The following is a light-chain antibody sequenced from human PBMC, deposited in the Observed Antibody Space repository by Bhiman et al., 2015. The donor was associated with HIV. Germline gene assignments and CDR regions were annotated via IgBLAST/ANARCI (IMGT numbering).Light chain of an antibody. Sequence: QSALTQPASLSGSPGQSITISCTGTSSDVGGYKYVSWYQQHPGKVPKLLIYDVSERPSGISDRFSGSKSGNTASLTISGLQAEDEADYYCSSYTSSSAYVLGTGTKVTVL. CDR1: SSDVGGYKY. CDR2: DVS. CDR3: SSYTSSSAYV. V-gene: IGLV2-14*03. J-gene: IGLJ1*01.